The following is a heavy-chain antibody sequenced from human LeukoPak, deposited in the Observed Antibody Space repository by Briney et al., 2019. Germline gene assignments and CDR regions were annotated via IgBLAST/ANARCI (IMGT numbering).Heavy chain of an antibody. V-gene: IGHV3-30*04. CDR3: AREGSGAFDY. CDR1: GFTFSSYA. D-gene: IGHD1-26*01. J-gene: IGHJ4*02. CDR2: ISYDGSNK. Sequence: GGSLRLSCAASGFTFSSYAIHWVRQAPGKGLEWVAVISYDGSNKYYADSVKGRFTISRDNSKNTLYLQMNSLRAEDTAVYYCAREGSGAFDYWGQGTLVTVSS.